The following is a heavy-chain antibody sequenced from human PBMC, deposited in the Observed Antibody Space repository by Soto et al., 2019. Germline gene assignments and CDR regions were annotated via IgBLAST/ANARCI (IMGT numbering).Heavy chain of an antibody. J-gene: IGHJ6*02. D-gene: IGHD3-10*01. CDR1: GYSFTSYW. V-gene: IGHV5-10-1*01. Sequence: LKISCKGSGYSFTSYWISWVRQMPGKGLEWMGRIDPSDSYTNYSPSFQGHVTISADKSISTAYLQWSSLKASDTAMYYCARATMVRGVISDSHYYGMDVWGQGTTVTVSS. CDR2: IDPSDSYT. CDR3: ARATMVRGVISDSHYYGMDV.